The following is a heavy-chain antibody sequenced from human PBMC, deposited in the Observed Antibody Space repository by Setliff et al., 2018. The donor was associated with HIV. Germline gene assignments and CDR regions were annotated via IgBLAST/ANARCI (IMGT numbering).Heavy chain of an antibody. CDR2: IQYDESNK. J-gene: IGHJ6*03. V-gene: IGHV3-30*02. CDR1: GLTFSRYG. Sequence: GESLKIFCAVSGLTFSRYGFHWVRQVPGKGLDWVTFIQYDESNKYYGDSVRGRFTISRDNSKNTLYLQMNSLRSEDTAVYFCAKSFNSGPTNWNIDVWGTGTTVTVSS. CDR3: AKSFNSGPTNWNIDV. D-gene: IGHD1-20*01.